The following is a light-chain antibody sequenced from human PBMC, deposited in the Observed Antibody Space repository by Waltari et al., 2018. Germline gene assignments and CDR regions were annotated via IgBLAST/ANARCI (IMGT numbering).Light chain of an antibody. Sequence: EIVLPQSQAILSFSPGERATLSCRASQSVGTYLAWYQQRPGQSPRLLIYDASYRATGIPARFSGSGSETDFTLTISSLQPEDFAVYYCQQRRNWPLTFGGGTRVQI. CDR1: QSVGTY. V-gene: IGKV3-11*01. J-gene: IGKJ4*01. CDR3: QQRRNWPLT. CDR2: DAS.